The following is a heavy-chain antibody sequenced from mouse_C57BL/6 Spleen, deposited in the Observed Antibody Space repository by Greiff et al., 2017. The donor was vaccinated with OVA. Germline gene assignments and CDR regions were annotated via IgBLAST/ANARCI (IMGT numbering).Heavy chain of an antibody. J-gene: IGHJ2*01. Sequence: QVQLQQSGAELVRPGTSVKVSCKASGYAFTNYLIEWVKQRPGQGLEWIGVINPGSGGTNYNEKFKGKATLTADKSSSTAYMQLSSLTSEDSAVYFCARGLGRPDYWGQGTTLTVSS. CDR2: INPGSGGT. D-gene: IGHD4-1*01. CDR3: ARGLGRPDY. V-gene: IGHV1-54*01. CDR1: GYAFTNYL.